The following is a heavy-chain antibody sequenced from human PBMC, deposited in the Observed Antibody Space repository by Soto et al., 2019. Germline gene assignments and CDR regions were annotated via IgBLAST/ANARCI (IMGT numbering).Heavy chain of an antibody. CDR2: ISGSGGST. V-gene: IGHV3-23*01. CDR1: GFTFSSYA. Sequence: GGSLRLSCAASGFTFSSYAMSWVRQAPGKGLEWVSAISGSGGSTYYADSVKGRFTISRDNSKNTLYLQMNGLRAEDTAVYYCAKEAVAGTYYYYYYGMDVWGQGTTVTVSS. J-gene: IGHJ6*02. D-gene: IGHD6-19*01. CDR3: AKEAVAGTYYYYYYGMDV.